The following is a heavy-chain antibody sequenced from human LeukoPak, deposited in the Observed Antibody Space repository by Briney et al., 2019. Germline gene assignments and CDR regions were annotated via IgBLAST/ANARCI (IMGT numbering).Heavy chain of an antibody. CDR1: GGSISSGSYY. V-gene: IGHV4-61*02. CDR3: ARDRWRWLHLGSTEFDP. J-gene: IGHJ5*02. CDR2: IYTSGST. D-gene: IGHD5-24*01. Sequence: SETLSLTCTVSGGSISSGSYYWSWIRQPAGKGLEWIGRIYTSGSTNYNPSLKSRVTISVDTSKNQLSLKLSSVTAADTAVYYCARDRWRWLHLGSTEFDPWGQGTLVTVSS.